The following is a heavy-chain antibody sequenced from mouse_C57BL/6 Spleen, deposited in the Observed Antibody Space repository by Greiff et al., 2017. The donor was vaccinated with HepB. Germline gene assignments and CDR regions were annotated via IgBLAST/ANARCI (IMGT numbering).Heavy chain of an antibody. J-gene: IGHJ4*01. V-gene: IGHV1-9*01. Sequence: VQLQQSGAELMKPGASVKLSCKATGYTFTGYWIEWVKQRPGHGLEWIGEILPGSGSTNYNEKFKGKATFTADKSSNTAYMQLSSLTTEDSAIDYCARDGAHYYGSSYLYAMDYWGQGTSVTVSS. CDR2: ILPGSGST. CDR3: ARDGAHYYGSSYLYAMDY. CDR1: GYTFTGYW. D-gene: IGHD1-1*01.